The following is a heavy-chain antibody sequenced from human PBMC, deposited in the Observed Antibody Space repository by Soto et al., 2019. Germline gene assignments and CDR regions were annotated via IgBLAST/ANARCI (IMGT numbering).Heavy chain of an antibody. CDR3: ARVGVYAEYYYFDY. J-gene: IGHJ4*02. V-gene: IGHV1-69*06. CDR1: GGTFSSYA. CDR2: IIPIFGTA. Sequence: GASVKVSCKASGGTFSSYAISWVRQAPGQGLEWMGGIIPIFGTANYAQKFQGRVTITADKSTSTAYMELSSLRSEDTAVYYCARVGVYAEYYYFDYWGQGTLVTVSS. D-gene: IGHD2-8*02.